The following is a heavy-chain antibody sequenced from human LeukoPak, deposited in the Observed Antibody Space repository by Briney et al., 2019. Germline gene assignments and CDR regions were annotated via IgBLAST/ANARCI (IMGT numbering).Heavy chain of an antibody. V-gene: IGHV4-39*01. CDR2: IYYSGGT. CDR3: ARHFDYSNYYYYYMDV. D-gene: IGHD4-11*01. Sequence: PSETLSLTCTVSGGSISSSSYYWGWLRQPPGKGLEWIGSIYYSGGTYYNPSLKSRVTISVDTSKNQFSLKLSSVTAADTAVYYCARHFDYSNYYYYYMDVWGKGTTVTVSS. J-gene: IGHJ6*03. CDR1: GGSISSSSYY.